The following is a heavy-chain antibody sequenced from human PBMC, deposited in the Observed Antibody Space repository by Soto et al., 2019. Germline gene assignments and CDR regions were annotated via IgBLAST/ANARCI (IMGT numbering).Heavy chain of an antibody. CDR2: ISYDGSNK. V-gene: IGHV3-30*18. CDR1: GFTFSSYG. Sequence: QVQLVESGGGVVQPGRSLRLSCAASGFTFSSYGMHWVRQAPGKGLEWVAVISYDGSNKYYADSVKGRFTICRDNSKNTLYLQMNSLRAEDTAVYYCAKDGWDGGYWGQGTLVTVSS. D-gene: IGHD1-26*01. CDR3: AKDGWDGGY. J-gene: IGHJ4*02.